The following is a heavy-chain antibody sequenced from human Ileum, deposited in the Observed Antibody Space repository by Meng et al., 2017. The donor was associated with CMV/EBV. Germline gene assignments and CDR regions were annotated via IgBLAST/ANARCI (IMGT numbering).Heavy chain of an antibody. V-gene: IGHV3-13*01. CDR2: IGNAGDT. CDR1: GFTFPTSD. CDR3: ARGKGIVVVPIMDV. D-gene: IGHD2-2*01. Sequence: GESLKISCAASGFTFPTSDMHWVRQAPGKGLEWVSSIGNAGDTYYVDSVKGRFTISRDDAKNSLYLQMNSLRVGDTAVYFCARGKGIVVVPIMDVWGQGTTVTVSS. J-gene: IGHJ6*02.